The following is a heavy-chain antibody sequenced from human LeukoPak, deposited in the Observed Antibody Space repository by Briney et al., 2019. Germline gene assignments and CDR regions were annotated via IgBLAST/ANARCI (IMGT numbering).Heavy chain of an antibody. Sequence: GGSLRLSCAASGFTFSTYWMSWARQAPGKGLEWVANIKQDGSDKFYVDSVKGRFTISRDNAKNSMYLQMNSLRAEDTAIYYCARVLPVASRDYWGQGTLVTVSS. V-gene: IGHV3-7*01. D-gene: IGHD2-2*01. CDR2: IKQDGSDK. CDR3: ARVLPVASRDY. CDR1: GFTFSTYW. J-gene: IGHJ4*02.